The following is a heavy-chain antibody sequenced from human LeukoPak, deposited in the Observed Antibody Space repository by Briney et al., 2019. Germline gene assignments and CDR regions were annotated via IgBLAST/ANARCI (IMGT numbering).Heavy chain of an antibody. D-gene: IGHD3-3*01. V-gene: IGHV4-4*07. J-gene: IGHJ4*02. CDR2: IYTSGST. Sequence: SETLSLTCTVSGGSISSYYWSWIRQPAGKGLEWIGRIYTSGSTNYNPSLKSRVTMSVDTSKNQFSLKLSSVTAADTAVYYCARAHSITIFGVVIPSLSYFDYWGQGTLVTVSS. CDR1: GGSISSYY. CDR3: ARAHSITIFGVVIPSLSYFDY.